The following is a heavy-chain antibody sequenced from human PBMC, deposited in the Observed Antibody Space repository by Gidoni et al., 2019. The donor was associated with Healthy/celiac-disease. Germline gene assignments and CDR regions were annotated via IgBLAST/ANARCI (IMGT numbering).Heavy chain of an antibody. V-gene: IGHV4-39*01. CDR2: IYYSWST. D-gene: IGHD3-3*01. J-gene: IGHJ6*02. CDR1: GGSISSSSYY. Sequence: QLQLQESGPGLVKPSETLSLTCTVSGGSISSSSYYWGWIRQPPGKGLEWIGSIYYSWSTYYNPSLKSRVTISVDTSKNQFSLKLSSVTAADTAVYYCASHNYDFWSDHYGMDVWGQGTTVTVSS. CDR3: ASHNYDFWSDHYGMDV.